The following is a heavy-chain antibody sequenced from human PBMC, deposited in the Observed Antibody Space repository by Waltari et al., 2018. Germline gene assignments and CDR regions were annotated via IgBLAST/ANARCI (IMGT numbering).Heavy chain of an antibody. J-gene: IGHJ4*02. CDR2: ISSSSSYI. D-gene: IGHD3-22*01. V-gene: IGHV3-21*01. CDR1: GFTSRSYS. Sequence: EVQLVESGGGLVKPGGSLRLSCAASGFTSRSYSMNWLRQAPGMGLEWVSSISSSSSYIYYADSVKGRFTISRDNAKNSLYLQMNSLRAEDTAVYYCARGDSSGYYYVRSYYFDYWGQGTLVTVSS. CDR3: ARGDSSGYYYVRSYYFDY.